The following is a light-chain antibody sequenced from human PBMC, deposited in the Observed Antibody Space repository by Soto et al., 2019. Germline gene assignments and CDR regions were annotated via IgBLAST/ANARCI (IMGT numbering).Light chain of an antibody. J-gene: IGKJ1*01. V-gene: IGKV3-20*01. Sequence: EIVLTQSPGPLSLSPGERATISCMASQSFGNNYLAWYQQKPGQAPRLLIYDSSIRATGIPDRFSGSGSGTDFPLTISRLESEDFAVYSCQQYCRSPTTFGLGTKVEIK. CDR3: QQYCRSPTT. CDR2: DSS. CDR1: QSFGNNY.